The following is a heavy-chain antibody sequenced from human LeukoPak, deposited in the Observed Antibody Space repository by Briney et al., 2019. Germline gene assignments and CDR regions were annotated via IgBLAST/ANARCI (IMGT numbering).Heavy chain of an antibody. CDR3: ARDAPAFGFYSSSLGY. D-gene: IGHD6-6*01. J-gene: IGHJ4*02. CDR2: ISGSGGTT. CDR1: GFTFSAYA. Sequence: PGGSLRLSCAASGFTFSAYAMSWVRQAPGKGLEWVSAISGSGGTTFYADSVKGRFTISRDNSKNTLYLQMDSLRAEDTAVYYCARDAPAFGFYSSSLGYWGQGTLVTVSS. V-gene: IGHV3-23*01.